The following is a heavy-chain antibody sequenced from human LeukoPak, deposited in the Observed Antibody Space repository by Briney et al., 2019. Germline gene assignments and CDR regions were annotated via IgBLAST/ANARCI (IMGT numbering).Heavy chain of an antibody. Sequence: SETLSLTCTVSGGSISSYYWSWIRQPPGKGLEWIGYIYYSGSTNYNPSLKSRVAISVDTSKNQFSLKLSSVTAADTAVYYCARVSSSWYYFDYWGQGTLVTVSS. J-gene: IGHJ4*02. V-gene: IGHV4-59*01. D-gene: IGHD6-13*01. CDR2: IYYSGST. CDR1: GGSISSYY. CDR3: ARVSSSWYYFDY.